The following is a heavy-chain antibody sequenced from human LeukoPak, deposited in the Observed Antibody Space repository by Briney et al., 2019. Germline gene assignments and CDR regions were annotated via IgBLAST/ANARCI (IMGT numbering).Heavy chain of an antibody. CDR2: VYIDGAT. Sequence: GGSLRLSCAASGFTTNSHYMHWVRQAPGKRLEWVSVVYIDGATYYADSVKGRFTISRDDSKNTLFLQMNSLRVEDTAVYFCATRDLQSSSDILKWGQGTLVTVSS. CDR1: GFTTNSHY. V-gene: IGHV3-66*01. CDR3: ATRDLQSSSDILK. D-gene: IGHD3-9*01. J-gene: IGHJ4*02.